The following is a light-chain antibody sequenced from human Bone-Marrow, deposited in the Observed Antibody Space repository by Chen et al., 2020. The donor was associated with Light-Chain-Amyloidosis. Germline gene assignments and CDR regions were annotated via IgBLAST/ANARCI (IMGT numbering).Light chain of an antibody. Sequence: QLVVTQSPSASASLGASVKLTCTLSSGHSNYAVAWHQQQPEKGPRYLMKLNSDGSHTKGDGIPDRFSGSSSGAERYLTISSLQSEDEADYFCQTWGTGIQVFGGGTKLTVL. V-gene: IGLV4-69*01. CDR1: SGHSNYA. CDR2: LNSDGSH. CDR3: QTWGTGIQV. J-gene: IGLJ3*02.